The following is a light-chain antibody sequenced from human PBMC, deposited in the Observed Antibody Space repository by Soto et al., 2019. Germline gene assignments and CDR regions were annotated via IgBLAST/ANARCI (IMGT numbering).Light chain of an antibody. Sequence: QSVLTQPASVSGSPGQSITISCTGTISDVGSYDLVSWYQQHPGKAPKLMIYEGSKRPSGVSSRFSGSKSGNTASLTISGLQAEDEADYYCCSYAGSSTPWVFGGGTKLTVL. J-gene: IGLJ3*02. CDR3: CSYAGSSTPWV. V-gene: IGLV2-23*01. CDR2: EGS. CDR1: ISDVGSYDL.